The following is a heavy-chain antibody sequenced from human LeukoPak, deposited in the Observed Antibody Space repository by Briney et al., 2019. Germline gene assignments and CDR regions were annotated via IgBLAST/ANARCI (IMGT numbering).Heavy chain of an antibody. CDR1: GSTLSKSW. CDR2: IKYDGSEE. D-gene: IGHD6-13*01. V-gene: IGHV3-7*01. J-gene: IGHJ4*02. Sequence: PGGSLRLSCAASGSTLSKSWMSWVRQAPGKGLAWVANIKYDGSEEYYVDSVKGRFTISRDNAKNSLYLQMNSLRGEDTAVYYCAKVHEQSSAWSDWGQGTLVTVSS. CDR3: AKVHEQSSAWSD.